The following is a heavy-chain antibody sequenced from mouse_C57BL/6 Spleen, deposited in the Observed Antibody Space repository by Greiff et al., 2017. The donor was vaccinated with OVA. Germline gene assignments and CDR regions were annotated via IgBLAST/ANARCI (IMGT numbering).Heavy chain of an antibody. D-gene: IGHD1-1*01. CDR2: FYPGSGSI. CDR1: GYTFTEYT. V-gene: IGHV1-62-2*01. CDR3: ARHEADYYGSSLDY. Sequence: LQESGAELVKPGASVKLSCKASGYTFTEYTIHWVKQRSGQGLEWIGWFYPGSGSIKYNEKFKEKSTLTADKSSSTVYMALSRLTSEDSAVYFCARHEADYYGSSLDYWGQGTTLTVSS. J-gene: IGHJ2*01.